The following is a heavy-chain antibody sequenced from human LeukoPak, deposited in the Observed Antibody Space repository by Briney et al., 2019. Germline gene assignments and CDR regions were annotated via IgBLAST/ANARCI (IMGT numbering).Heavy chain of an antibody. CDR2: IYPGDSDT. J-gene: IGHJ4*02. V-gene: IGHV5-51*01. D-gene: IGHD4-23*01. Sequence: AGESLKISCKGSGYSFTSYWIGWVRQMPGKGLEWMGIIYPGDSDTRYSPSFQGQVTISADKSISTADLQWSSLKASDTAMYYCARHRGDYGGNPSYFDYWGQGTLVTVSS. CDR1: GYSFTSYW. CDR3: ARHRGDYGGNPSYFDY.